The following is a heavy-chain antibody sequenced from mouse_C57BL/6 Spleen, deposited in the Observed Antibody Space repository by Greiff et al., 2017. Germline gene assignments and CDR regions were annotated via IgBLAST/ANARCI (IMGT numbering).Heavy chain of an antibody. Sequence: EVKLVESGPGLVKPSQSLSLTCSVTGYSITSGYYWNWIRQFPGNKLEWMGYISYDGSNNYNPSLKNRISITRDTSKNQFFLKLNSVTTEDTATYYCARETQFWYFDVWGTGTTVTVSS. V-gene: IGHV3-6*01. CDR2: ISYDGSN. CDR1: GYSITSGYY. CDR3: ARETQFWYFDV. J-gene: IGHJ1*03.